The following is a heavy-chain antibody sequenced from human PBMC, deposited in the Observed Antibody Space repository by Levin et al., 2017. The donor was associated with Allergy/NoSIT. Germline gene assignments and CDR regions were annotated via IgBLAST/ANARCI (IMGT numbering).Heavy chain of an antibody. D-gene: IGHD3-22*01. V-gene: IGHV1-2*02. CDR3: ARVRTYYDSSGYFLGSGGMDV. CDR1: GYTFTGYY. CDR2: INPNSGGT. J-gene: IGHJ6*02. Sequence: GESLKISCKASGYTFTGYYMHWVRQAPGQGLEWMGWINPNSGGTNYAQKFQGRVTMTRDTSISTAYMELSRLRSDDTAVYYCARVRTYYDSSGYFLGSGGMDVWGQGTTVTVSS.